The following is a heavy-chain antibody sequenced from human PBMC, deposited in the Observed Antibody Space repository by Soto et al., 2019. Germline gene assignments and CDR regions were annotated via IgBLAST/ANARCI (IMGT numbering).Heavy chain of an antibody. Sequence: EVQLAESGGGLVQPGGSQRLSCAASGFTFSSYWMSWVRQAPGKGLAWVANIKQDGSEMYYVDSVKGRFTISRDNAKNALYLQMNSLRAEDTAVYYCARDRGWGLRYFDLWGRGTLVTVSS. CDR2: IKQDGSEM. J-gene: IGHJ2*01. V-gene: IGHV3-7*05. D-gene: IGHD3-10*01. CDR3: ARDRGWGLRYFDL. CDR1: GFTFSSYW.